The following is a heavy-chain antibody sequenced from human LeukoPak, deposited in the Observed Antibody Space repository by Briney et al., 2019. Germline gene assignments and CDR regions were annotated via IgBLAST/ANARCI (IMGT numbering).Heavy chain of an antibody. D-gene: IGHD3-10*01. CDR3: AKDIFTLLRGAFDI. Sequence: QPGRSLRLSCAASGFTFDDFAMHWVRQAPGKGLEWVSGVSWNSDSIGYADSVKGRFTISRDSAKNSLYLQMNSLRAEDTAFYYCAKDIFTLLRGAFDIWGQGTMVTVSS. CDR1: GFTFDDFA. V-gene: IGHV3-9*01. CDR2: VSWNSDSI. J-gene: IGHJ3*02.